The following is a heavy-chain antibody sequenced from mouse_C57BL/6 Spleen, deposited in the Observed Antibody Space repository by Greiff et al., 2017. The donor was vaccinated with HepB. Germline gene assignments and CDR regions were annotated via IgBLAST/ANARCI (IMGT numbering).Heavy chain of an antibody. Sequence: EVQLQQSGPELVKPGASVKISCKASGYTFTDYYMNWVKQSHGKSLEWIGDINPNNGGTSYNQKFKGKATLTVDKSSSTAYMELRSLTSEDSAVYYCARYDYGSSDRGYWYFDVWGTGTTVTVSS. D-gene: IGHD1-1*01. CDR3: ARYDYGSSDRGYWYFDV. V-gene: IGHV1-26*01. CDR2: INPNNGGT. J-gene: IGHJ1*03. CDR1: GYTFTDYY.